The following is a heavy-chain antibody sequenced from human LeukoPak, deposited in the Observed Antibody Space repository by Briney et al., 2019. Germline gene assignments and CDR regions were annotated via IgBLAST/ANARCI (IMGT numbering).Heavy chain of an antibody. D-gene: IGHD3-22*01. V-gene: IGHV3-23*01. J-gene: IGHJ4*02. CDR3: AKVNYYESSDIGLFDY. CDR2: ISGSGTST. CDR1: GFTFSSYA. Sequence: GGSLRLSYAASGFTFSSYAMSWVRQAPGKGLEWVSGISGSGTSTFYADSVRGRFTISRDHSKNTLYLQMNSLRAGDTAVYYCAKVNYYESSDIGLFDYWGQGTLVTVSS.